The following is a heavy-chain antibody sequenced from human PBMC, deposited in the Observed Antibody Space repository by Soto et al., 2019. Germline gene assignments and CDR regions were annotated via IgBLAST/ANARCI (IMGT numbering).Heavy chain of an antibody. Sequence: GGSLRLSCAASGFTFSSYAMSCVRQAPGKGLEWVSAISGSGGSTYYADSVKGRFTISRDNSKNTLYLQMNSLRAEDTAVYYCANLPGITFFRAVDDALAIWGQGTMVTVPS. D-gene: IGHD3-3*01. CDR2: ISGSGGST. J-gene: IGHJ3*02. CDR3: ANLPGITFFRAVDDALAI. CDR1: GFTFSSYA. V-gene: IGHV3-23*01.